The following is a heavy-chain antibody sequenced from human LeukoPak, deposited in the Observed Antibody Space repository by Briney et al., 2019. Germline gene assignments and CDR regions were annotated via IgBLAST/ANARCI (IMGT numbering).Heavy chain of an antibody. CDR2: IGTSSTTI. V-gene: IGHV3-48*01. J-gene: IGHJ4*02. D-gene: IGHD3-10*01. Sequence: GGSLRLSCAASGFTFSSYTMNWVRQPPGKGLEWVSNIGTSSTTIYYADSVKGRFTISRDNAKNSLYLQMNSLRADDTAVYYCARGGGSVWFGELHFDYWGQGTLVTVSS. CDR1: GFTFSSYT. CDR3: ARGGGSVWFGELHFDY.